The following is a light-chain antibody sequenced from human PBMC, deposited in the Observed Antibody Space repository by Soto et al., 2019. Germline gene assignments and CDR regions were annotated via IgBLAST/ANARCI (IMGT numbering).Light chain of an antibody. CDR2: GAS. V-gene: IGKV3-20*01. J-gene: IGKJ3*01. Sequence: EIELTQSPGTLSLSPGERATLSCRASQSLSSNYLAWYQQRPGQSPRLLVYGASSRATGIPDRFSGSGFGSDVALTISRLEPEDSAVYYCHQYDNAPFTFGPGTRVGIK. CDR1: QSLSSNY. CDR3: HQYDNAPFT.